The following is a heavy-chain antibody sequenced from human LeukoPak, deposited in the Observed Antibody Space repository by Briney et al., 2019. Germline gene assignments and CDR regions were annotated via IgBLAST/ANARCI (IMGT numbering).Heavy chain of an antibody. D-gene: IGHD4-17*01. CDR3: AKDIGATVTTIDY. V-gene: IGHV3-23*01. CDR1: GFTFNSYA. Sequence: GGSLRLSCAASGFTFNSYAMSWVRHAPGKGLEWVSGISGSGGDTDYADSVKGRFTISIDNSKNTLYLQMNSLRAEDTAVYYCAKDIGATVTTIDYWGQRTLVTVSS. CDR2: ISGSGGDT. J-gene: IGHJ4*02.